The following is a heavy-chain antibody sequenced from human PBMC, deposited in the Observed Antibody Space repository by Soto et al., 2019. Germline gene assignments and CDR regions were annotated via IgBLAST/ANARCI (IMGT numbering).Heavy chain of an antibody. V-gene: IGHV3-11*06. CDR1: GFTFSDYY. CDR2: ISSSSSYT. J-gene: IGHJ6*02. D-gene: IGHD2-2*01. Sequence: GGSLRLSCAASGFTFSDYYMSWIRQAPGKGLEWVSYISSSSSYTNYADSVKGRFTISRDNAKNSLYLQMSSLRAEDTAVYYCARVHCSSTSCSKRGDYYYGMDVWGQGTTLTVSS. CDR3: ARVHCSSTSCSKRGDYYYGMDV.